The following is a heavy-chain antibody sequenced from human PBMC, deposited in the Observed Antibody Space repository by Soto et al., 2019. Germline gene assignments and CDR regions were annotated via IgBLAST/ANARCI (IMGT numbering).Heavy chain of an antibody. D-gene: IGHD4-4*01. CDR1: GFSFRNSA. V-gene: IGHV3-30*04. J-gene: IGHJ5*02. CDR2: ISFDGYNK. CDR3: ARDVSPHSNPSWFDP. Sequence: QVQLVESGGGVVQPGRSLRLSCAASGFSFRNSAMHWVRQAPGKGPEWVAMISFDGYNKYYADSVRARFTISRDNPKNPLYLQMNSLRAEDTAVYFCARDVSPHSNPSWFDPWGQGTLVTVSS.